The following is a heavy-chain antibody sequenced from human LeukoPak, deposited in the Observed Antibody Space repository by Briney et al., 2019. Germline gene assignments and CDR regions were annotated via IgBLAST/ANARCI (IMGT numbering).Heavy chain of an antibody. CDR2: ISAYNGNT. V-gene: IGHV1-18*01. D-gene: IGHD4-17*01. J-gene: IGHJ4*02. CDR3: ARGRGTTVSTPIDY. Sequence: ASVKVPCKTSGYTFTSYGISWVRQAPGQGLEWMGWISAYNGNTNYAQKLQGRVTMTTDTSTSTAYMELRSLRSDDTAVYYCARGRGTTVSTPIDYWGQGTLVTVSS. CDR1: GYTFTSYG.